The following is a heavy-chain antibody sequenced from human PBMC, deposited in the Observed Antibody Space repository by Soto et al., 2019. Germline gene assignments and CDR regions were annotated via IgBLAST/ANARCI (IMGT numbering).Heavy chain of an antibody. CDR1: GYTFTSYY. J-gene: IGHJ6*02. CDR2: INPSGGST. D-gene: IGHD3-16*01. CDR3: ARYGYVWGSSHGMEV. Sequence: ASVKVSCKASGYTFTSYYMHWVRQAPGQGLEWMGIINPSGGSTSYAQKFQGRVTMTRDTSTSTVYMELSSLRSEDTAVYYCARYGYVWGSSHGMEVWGQGTTVSVSS. V-gene: IGHV1-46*03.